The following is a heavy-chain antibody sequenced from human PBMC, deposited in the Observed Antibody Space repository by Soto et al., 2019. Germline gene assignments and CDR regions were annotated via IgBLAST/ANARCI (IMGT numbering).Heavy chain of an antibody. J-gene: IGHJ4*02. Sequence: EVQLVESGGGLVQPGGSLRLSCAASGFTFSSYWMSWVRQAPGKGLEWVANIKQDGSEKYYVDSVKGRFTISRDNAKNSLYLQMNSLRAEETAVYYCARALGTDYFDYWGKGTLVTVSS. V-gene: IGHV3-7*03. CDR3: ARALGTDYFDY. D-gene: IGHD7-27*01. CDR1: GFTFSSYW. CDR2: IKQDGSEK.